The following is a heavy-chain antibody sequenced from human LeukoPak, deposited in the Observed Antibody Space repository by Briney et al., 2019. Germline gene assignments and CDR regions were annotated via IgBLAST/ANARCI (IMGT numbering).Heavy chain of an antibody. V-gene: IGHV4-34*01. Sequence: SETLSLTCAVYGGSFSGYYWSWIRQPPGKGLEWIGEINHSGSTNYNPSLKGRVTISVDTSKNQFSLKLSSVTAADTAVYYCASRVTVTNAFDIWGQGTMVTVSS. D-gene: IGHD4-11*01. CDR1: GGSFSGYY. CDR3: ASRVTVTNAFDI. J-gene: IGHJ3*02. CDR2: INHSGST.